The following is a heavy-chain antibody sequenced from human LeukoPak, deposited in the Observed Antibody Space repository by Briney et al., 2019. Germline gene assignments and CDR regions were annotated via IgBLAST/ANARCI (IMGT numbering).Heavy chain of an antibody. CDR1: GYTFTGYG. V-gene: IGHV1-18*04. D-gene: IGHD5-12*01. CDR3: ATMGDSGDEGESDY. Sequence: VASVKVSCKASGYTFTGYGISWVRQAPGQGLEWMGWISAYNGNTNYAQKLQGRVTMTTDTSTSTAYMELRSLRSDDTAVYYCATMGDSGDEGESDYWGQGALVTVSS. CDR2: ISAYNGNT. J-gene: IGHJ4*02.